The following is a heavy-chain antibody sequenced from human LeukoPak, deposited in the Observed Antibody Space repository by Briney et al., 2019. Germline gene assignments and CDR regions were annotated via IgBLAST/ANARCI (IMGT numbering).Heavy chain of an antibody. Sequence: PGGSLRLSCVASGFTFSDFWMHWFRQVPGKGLMWLARISGDATRITYADSVEGRFTISRDTAKNTLYLQMNSLRAEDTAVYYCAKDNLNAISGYDYWYYFDYWGQGTLVTVSS. V-gene: IGHV3-74*03. D-gene: IGHD5-12*01. CDR3: AKDNLNAISGYDYWYYFDY. J-gene: IGHJ4*02. CDR1: GFTFSDFW. CDR2: ISGDATRI.